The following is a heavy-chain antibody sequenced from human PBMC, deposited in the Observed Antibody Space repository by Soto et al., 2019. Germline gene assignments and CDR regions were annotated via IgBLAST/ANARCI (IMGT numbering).Heavy chain of an antibody. V-gene: IGHV3-23*01. J-gene: IGHJ4*02. D-gene: IGHD2-21*02. CDR3: AKDRGVVTALFDY. Sequence: GGSLRLSCAASGFTFSSYAMSWVRQAPGKGLEGVSAISGSGGSTYYADSVKGRFTISRDNSKNTLYLQMNSLRAEDTAVYYCAKDRGVVTALFDYWGQGTLVTVSS. CDR2: ISGSGGST. CDR1: GFTFSSYA.